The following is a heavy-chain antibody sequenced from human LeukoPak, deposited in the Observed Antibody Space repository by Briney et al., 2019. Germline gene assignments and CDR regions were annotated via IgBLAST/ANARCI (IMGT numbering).Heavy chain of an antibody. CDR2: IKEDGSEK. V-gene: IGHV3-7*03. Sequence: GGSLRLSCAASGFTFRNYWMRWVRQAPGKGLEWVANIKEDGSEKYYVDSVKGRFTISRDNSKNTLYLQMNSLRAEDTAVYYCAKESSVGRQIYGDYGDAFDIWGQGTMVTVSS. CDR3: AKESSVGRQIYGDYGDAFDI. CDR1: GFTFRNYW. D-gene: IGHD4-17*01. J-gene: IGHJ3*02.